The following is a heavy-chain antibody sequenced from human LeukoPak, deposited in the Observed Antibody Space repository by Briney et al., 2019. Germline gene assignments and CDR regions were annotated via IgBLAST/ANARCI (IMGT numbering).Heavy chain of an antibody. D-gene: IGHD2-2*01. CDR1: GYTFTKYW. J-gene: IGHJ2*01. CDR2: IHPGDSHT. CDR3: ARQPGMTAKSWYFDL. Sequence: GESLKISCEGSGYTFTKYWIGWVRQMPGKGLEWMGIIHPGDSHTWYSPSFQGQVTISAAKSISMAYLQWSSLKASDTAMYFCARQPGMTAKSWYFDLWGRGTLVTVSS. V-gene: IGHV5-51*01.